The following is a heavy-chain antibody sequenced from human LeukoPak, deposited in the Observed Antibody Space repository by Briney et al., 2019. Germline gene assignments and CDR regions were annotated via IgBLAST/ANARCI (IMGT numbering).Heavy chain of an antibody. CDR3: ARDRYYDFWSGAYYGMDV. D-gene: IGHD3-3*01. CDR2: IYSGGST. J-gene: IGHJ6*02. CDR1: GFTLSSNY. V-gene: IGHV3-53*01. Sequence: GGSLRLSCAASGFTLSSNYMSWVRQAPGKGLEWVSVIYSGGSTYYADSVEGRFTISRDNSKNTLYLQMNSLRAEDTAVYYCARDRYYDFWSGAYYGMDVWGQGTTVTVSS.